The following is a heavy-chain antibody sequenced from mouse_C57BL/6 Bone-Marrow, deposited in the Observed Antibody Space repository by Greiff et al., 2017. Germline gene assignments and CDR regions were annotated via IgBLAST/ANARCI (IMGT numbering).Heavy chain of an antibody. V-gene: IGHV5-9*01. CDR1: GFTFSSYT. Sequence: EVQLVESGGGLVKPGGSLKLSCAASGFTFSSYTMSWVRQTPEKRLEWVATISGGGGNTYYPDSVKGRFTISRDNAKNTLYLQMSSLRSEDTALYYCARQATTVVPYFDYWGQGTTLTVSS. J-gene: IGHJ2*01. D-gene: IGHD1-1*01. CDR2: ISGGGGNT. CDR3: ARQATTVVPYFDY.